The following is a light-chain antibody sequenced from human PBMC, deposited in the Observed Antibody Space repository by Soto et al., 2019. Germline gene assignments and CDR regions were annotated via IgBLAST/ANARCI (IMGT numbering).Light chain of an antibody. J-gene: IGKJ5*01. CDR2: YAS. Sequence: EIMRTQSPATLSVSPGEIATLSCRASQSVSNNLAWYQQKPGQAPRHLIYYASTRATGIPARFSGSGSGTEFTLTISSLQSEDFALYYCQQYNNWPPITFGQGTRLEIK. V-gene: IGKV3-15*01. CDR1: QSVSNN. CDR3: QQYNNWPPIT.